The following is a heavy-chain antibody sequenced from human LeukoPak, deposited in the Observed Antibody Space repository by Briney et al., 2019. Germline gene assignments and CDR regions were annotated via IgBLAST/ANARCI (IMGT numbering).Heavy chain of an antibody. CDR1: GFTFSSYS. V-gene: IGHV3-21*01. Sequence: GGSLRLSCAASGFTFSSYSMNWVRQAPGKGLEWVSSISTSSIYIYYADSVKGRFIISRDNAKTSLYLQMNSLRAEDTAVYYCARARYLDYWGQGTLVTVSS. CDR2: ISTSSIYI. CDR3: ARARYLDY. J-gene: IGHJ4*02.